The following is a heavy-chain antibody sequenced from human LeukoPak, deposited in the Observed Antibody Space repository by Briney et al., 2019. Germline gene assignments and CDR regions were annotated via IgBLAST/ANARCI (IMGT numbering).Heavy chain of an antibody. CDR3: ARERRGDDAFDI. CDR2: ISTNGGRT. V-gene: IGHV3-64*01. D-gene: IGHD3-16*01. Sequence: GGSLRLSCAASGFTFSSYAMHWVRQAPGKGLEYVSTISTNGGRTYYANSVRGRFTISRDNSKNTVYLQMGSLRAEDMAVYYCARERRGDDAFDIWGQGTMVTVSS. J-gene: IGHJ3*02. CDR1: GFTFSSYA.